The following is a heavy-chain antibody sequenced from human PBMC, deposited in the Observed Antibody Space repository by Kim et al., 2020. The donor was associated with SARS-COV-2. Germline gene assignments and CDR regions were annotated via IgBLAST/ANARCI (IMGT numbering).Heavy chain of an antibody. J-gene: IGHJ4*02. V-gene: IGHV3-30*18. CDR3: AKAVGSPSYVDY. Sequence: GGSLRLSCAASGFTFSIYAIHWVRQAPGKGLEWVAVTSHDGSTKYYADSVKGRFTISRDNSKNTVYLQMNSLRAEDTAIYYCAKAVGSPSYVDYYGQGT. CDR2: TSHDGSTK. CDR1: GFTFSIYA. D-gene: IGHD1-26*01.